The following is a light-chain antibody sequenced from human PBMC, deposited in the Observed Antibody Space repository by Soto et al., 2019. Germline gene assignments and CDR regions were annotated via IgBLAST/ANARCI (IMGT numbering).Light chain of an antibody. CDR1: QSVSSS. CDR2: GAS. J-gene: IGKJ5*01. CDR3: QQYGSSPPIT. V-gene: IGKV3-20*01. Sequence: EIVLTQSPGTLSLSPGERATLSCRASQSVSSSLAWYQQKPGQAPRLLIYGASSRATAIPGRFSGSGSGTDFTLTISRLEPEDFAVYYCQQYGSSPPITFGQGTRLEIK.